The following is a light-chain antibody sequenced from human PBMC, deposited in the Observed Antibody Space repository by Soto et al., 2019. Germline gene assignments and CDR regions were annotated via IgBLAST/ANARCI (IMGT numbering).Light chain of an antibody. CDR2: LNSDGSH. CDR1: SEHSNYA. CDR3: QTWGSGIWA. Sequence: QSVLIQSPSASASLGASVKLTCTLSSEHSNYAIAWHQQQPEKGPRYLMKLNSDGSHTKGDGIPDRFSGSSSGAERYLTISSLQSEDEADYYCQTWGSGIWAFGGGTKVTVL. V-gene: IGLV4-69*01. J-gene: IGLJ3*02.